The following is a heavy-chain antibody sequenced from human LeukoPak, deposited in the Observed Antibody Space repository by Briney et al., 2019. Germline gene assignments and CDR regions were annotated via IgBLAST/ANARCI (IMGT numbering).Heavy chain of an antibody. CDR3: ARVLFYSSGNKSNRVDY. J-gene: IGHJ4*02. CDR1: GYIFTGYY. D-gene: IGHD6-19*01. Sequence: GASVKVSCKASGYIFTGYYMHWVRQAPGQGLEWMGWINPDSGGTNYAQKFQGRVTMTRDTSIRTAYMELSRLRSDDTAVYYCARVLFYSSGNKSNRVDYWGQGTLVTVSS. V-gene: IGHV1-2*02. CDR2: INPDSGGT.